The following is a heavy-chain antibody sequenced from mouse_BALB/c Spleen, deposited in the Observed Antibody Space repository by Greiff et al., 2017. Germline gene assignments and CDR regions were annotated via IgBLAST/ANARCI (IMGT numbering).Heavy chain of an antibody. J-gene: IGHJ2*01. CDR1: GFNIKDYY. V-gene: IGHV14-4*02. CDR3: NHYGSSYFDY. Sequence: VQLKQSGAELVRSGASVKLSCTASGFNIKDYYMHWVKQRPEQGLEWIGWIDPENGDTEYAPKFQGKATMTADTSSNTAYLQLSSLTSEDTAVYYCNHYGSSYFDYWGQGTTLTVSS. CDR2: IDPENGDT. D-gene: IGHD1-1*01.